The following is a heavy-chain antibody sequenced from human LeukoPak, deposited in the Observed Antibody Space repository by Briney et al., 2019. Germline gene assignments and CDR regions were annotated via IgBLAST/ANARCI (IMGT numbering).Heavy chain of an antibody. CDR3: ARVGQGEWFFDL. CDR2: IKTDGSTI. J-gene: IGHJ2*01. D-gene: IGHD1-26*01. CDR1: GFIFSNYW. Sequence: GGSLRLSCAASGFIFSNYWMHWVRQAPGKGLVWVSRIKTDGSTITYADSVKGRFTICRDNAMNTLYLQMDSLGAEDTAVYYCARVGQGEWFFDLWGRGTLVTVSS. V-gene: IGHV3-74*01.